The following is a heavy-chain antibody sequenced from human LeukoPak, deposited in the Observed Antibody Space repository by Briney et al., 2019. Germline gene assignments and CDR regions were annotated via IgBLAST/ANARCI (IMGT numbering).Heavy chain of an antibody. CDR1: GGSISSYY. J-gene: IGHJ4*02. D-gene: IGHD3-22*01. Sequence: SETLSLTCTVSGGSISSYYWSWIRQPAGKGLEWIGRIYTSGSTNYNPSLKSRVAMSVDTSKNQFSLKLSSVTAADTAVYYCARLVTYSDSSGYYYDYWGQGTLVTVSS. V-gene: IGHV4-4*07. CDR3: ARLVTYSDSSGYYYDY. CDR2: IYTSGST.